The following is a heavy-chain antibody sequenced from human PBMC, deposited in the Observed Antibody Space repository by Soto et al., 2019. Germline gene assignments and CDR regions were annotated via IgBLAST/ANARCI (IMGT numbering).Heavy chain of an antibody. V-gene: IGHV3-73*01. J-gene: IGHJ4*02. Sequence: LRLSCAASGFTFSGSAMHWVRQASGKGLEWVGRIRSKANSYATAYAASVKGRFTISRDDSKNTAYLQMNSLKTEDTAVYYCTRHPDYYDSSGYPDYWGQGTLVTVSS. D-gene: IGHD3-22*01. CDR1: GFTFSGSA. CDR2: IRSKANSYAT. CDR3: TRHPDYYDSSGYPDY.